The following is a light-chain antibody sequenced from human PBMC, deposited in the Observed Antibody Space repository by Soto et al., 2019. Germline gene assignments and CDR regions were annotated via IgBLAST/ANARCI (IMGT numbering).Light chain of an antibody. Sequence: EIVLTQSPGTLSLSPGXRATLSCRASQSVSSSYLAWYQQKPGQAPRLLIYGASSRATGIPDRFSGSGSGTDFTLTISRLEPEDFAVYYCQQYGSSLITFGPGTKVDIK. J-gene: IGKJ3*01. CDR1: QSVSSSY. V-gene: IGKV3-20*01. CDR3: QQYGSSLIT. CDR2: GAS.